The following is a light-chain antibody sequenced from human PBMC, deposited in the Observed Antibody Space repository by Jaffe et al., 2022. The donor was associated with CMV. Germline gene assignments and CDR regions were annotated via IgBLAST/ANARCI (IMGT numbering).Light chain of an antibody. CDR2: KAS. CDR3: QQYDSYSGT. J-gene: IGKJ1*01. Sequence: DIQMTQSPSTLSASVGDRVTITCRASQSIGSWLAWYQQKPGKAPKLLIYKASSLEFGVPSRFSGSGSGTEFTLTISSLQPDDFATYHCQQYDSYSGTFGQGTKVEIK. CDR1: QSIGSW. V-gene: IGKV1-5*03.